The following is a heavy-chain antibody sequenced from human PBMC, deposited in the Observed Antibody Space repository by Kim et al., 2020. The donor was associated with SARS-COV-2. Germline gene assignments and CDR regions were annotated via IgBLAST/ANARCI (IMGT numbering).Heavy chain of an antibody. D-gene: IGHD2-21*01. J-gene: IGHJ6*02. CDR3: ARDRVAGPYYYYGMDV. Sequence: SVQGRFTIARDNAKNSLYLQMNSLRAEDTAVYYCARDRVAGPYYYYGMDVWGQGTTVTVSS. V-gene: IGHV3-21*01.